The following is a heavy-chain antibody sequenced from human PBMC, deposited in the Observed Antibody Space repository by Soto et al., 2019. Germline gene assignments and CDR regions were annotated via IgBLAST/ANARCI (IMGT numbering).Heavy chain of an antibody. V-gene: IGHV1-24*01. CDR3: ATVFCSNGVCPNWFDL. J-gene: IGHJ5*02. CDR1: GYTLTELS. D-gene: IGHD2-8*01. CDR2: FDPEDGET. Sequence: GASVKVSCKVSGYTLTELSMHWVRQAPGKGLEWMGGFDPEDGETIYAQKFQGRVTMTEDTSTDTAYMELSSLRSEDTAVYYCATVFCSNGVCPNWFDLWGQGTLVTVSS.